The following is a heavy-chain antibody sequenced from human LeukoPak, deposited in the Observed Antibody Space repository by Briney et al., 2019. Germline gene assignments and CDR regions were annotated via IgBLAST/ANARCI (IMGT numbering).Heavy chain of an antibody. D-gene: IGHD6-19*01. Sequence: GGSLRLSCAASGFTFSSYWMHWVRHPPGKGLVWVSRINTDGSSTTYADSVKVRFTISRDNAKNTLYLQMNSLRAEDTAVYYCARVDSGWSFDYWGQGTLVTVSS. V-gene: IGHV3-74*01. J-gene: IGHJ4*02. CDR2: INTDGSST. CDR1: GFTFSSYW. CDR3: ARVDSGWSFDY.